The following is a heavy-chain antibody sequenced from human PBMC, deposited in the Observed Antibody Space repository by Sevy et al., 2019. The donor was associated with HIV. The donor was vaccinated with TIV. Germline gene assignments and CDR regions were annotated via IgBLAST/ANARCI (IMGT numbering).Heavy chain of an antibody. J-gene: IGHJ4*02. CDR1: GFTFSKYG. CDR2: IWYDGSNK. Sequence: GGSLRLSCAASGFTFSKYGMHWVRQAPGKGLKWVALIWYDGSNKYYGDSVKGRLTISKGNSKNTLYLQMNSLGTEDTAVYYCVRGADYYDSSGANWDYWGQGTLVTVSS. D-gene: IGHD3-22*01. CDR3: VRGADYYDSSGANWDY. V-gene: IGHV3-33*01.